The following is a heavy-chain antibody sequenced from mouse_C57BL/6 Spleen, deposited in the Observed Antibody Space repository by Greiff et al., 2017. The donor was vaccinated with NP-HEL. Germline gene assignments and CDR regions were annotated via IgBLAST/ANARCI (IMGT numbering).Heavy chain of an antibody. J-gene: IGHJ4*01. Sequence: EVHLVESGGGLVKPGGSLKLSCAASGFTFSDYGMHWVRQAPEKGLEWVAYISSGSSTIYYADTVKGRFTISRDNAKNTLFLQMTSLRSEDTAMYYCARMGYYGSSYGAMDYWGQGTSVTVSS. CDR1: GFTFSDYG. CDR3: ARMGYYGSSYGAMDY. D-gene: IGHD1-1*01. V-gene: IGHV5-17*01. CDR2: ISSGSSTI.